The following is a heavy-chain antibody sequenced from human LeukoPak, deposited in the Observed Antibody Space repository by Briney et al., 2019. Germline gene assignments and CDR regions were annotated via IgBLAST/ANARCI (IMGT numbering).Heavy chain of an antibody. J-gene: IGHJ3*02. CDR1: GGSISSSSYY. D-gene: IGHD6-19*01. V-gene: IGHV4-61*01. CDR3: ARLTYSSGWYKGDAFDI. Sequence: PSETLSLTCTVSGGSISSSSYYWSWIRQPPGKGLEWIGYIYYSGSTNYNPSLKSRVTISVDTSKNQFSLKLSSVTAADTAVYYCARLTYSSGWYKGDAFDIWGQGTMVTVSS. CDR2: IYYSGST.